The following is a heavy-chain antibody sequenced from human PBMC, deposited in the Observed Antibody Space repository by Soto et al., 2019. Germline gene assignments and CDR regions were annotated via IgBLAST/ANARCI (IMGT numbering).Heavy chain of an antibody. CDR2: IDYSGST. Sequence: QVQLQESGPRLVKPSETLSLTCIVSGGSISSYYWSWIRQPPGKGLEWIGYIDYSGSTNYNPSLKSRVTISVDTSKNQFSLKLSSVTAADTAVYYCARAVLPATAPFDYWGQGTLVTVSS. J-gene: IGHJ4*02. D-gene: IGHD2-2*01. V-gene: IGHV4-59*01. CDR1: GGSISSYY. CDR3: ARAVLPATAPFDY.